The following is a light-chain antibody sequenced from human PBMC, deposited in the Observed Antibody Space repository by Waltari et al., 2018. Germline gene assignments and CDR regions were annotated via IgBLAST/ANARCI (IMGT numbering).Light chain of an antibody. CDR3: QQYGTSVT. V-gene: IGKV3-20*01. CDR2: GAS. Sequence: EIVLTQSPGTLSLSPGDRATLSCRASQSISNKLWTWYKQRPGQPPSLLIFGASTRASGVPDRFSGSGFGTEFTLTISRLEPEDFAVYYCQQYGTSVTFGGGTKLEIK. CDR1: QSISNKL. J-gene: IGKJ4*01.